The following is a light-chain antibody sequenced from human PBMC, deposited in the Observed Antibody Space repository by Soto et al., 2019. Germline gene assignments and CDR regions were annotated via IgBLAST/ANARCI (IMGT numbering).Light chain of an antibody. CDR1: QSISIY. J-gene: IGKJ4*01. V-gene: IGKV1-39*01. Sequence: DIQMTQSPSSLSASVGDTVTITCRASQSISIYLNWYQQKPGQAPSLLIYAAFSLQNGVPSRFSGSGSGTDFTLTISSLQREDFATYYCQQSYRTPLTFGGGTKVEIK. CDR2: AAF. CDR3: QQSYRTPLT.